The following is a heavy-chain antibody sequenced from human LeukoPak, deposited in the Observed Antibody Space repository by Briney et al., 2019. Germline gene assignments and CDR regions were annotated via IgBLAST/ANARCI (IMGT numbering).Heavy chain of an antibody. CDR1: GFTFSSYA. V-gene: IGHV3-23*01. CDR3: AKPRGYSYGEIDY. J-gene: IGHJ4*02. CDR2: LSGSGGST. Sequence: PGGSLRLSCAASGFTFSSYAMNWVRQAPGKGLEWVSALSGSGGSTYYADSVKGRFTISRDNSKNTVYLQMSSLRAEDTAVYYCAKPRGYSYGEIDYWGQGTLVTVSS. D-gene: IGHD5-18*01.